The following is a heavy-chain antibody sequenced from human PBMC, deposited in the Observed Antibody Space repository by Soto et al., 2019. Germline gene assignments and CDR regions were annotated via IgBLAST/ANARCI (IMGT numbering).Heavy chain of an antibody. J-gene: IGHJ4*02. CDR2: VSWNGGSI. CDR3: GRIDY. CDR1: GFTFDDYA. V-gene: IGHV3-9*01. Sequence: EVQLVESGGGLVQPGRSLTHSCVASGFTFDDYAMHWFRQAPGEGLEWVSGVSWNGGSINYVGSVKGRFTISRDNAKKSLYLQMNSLRPEDTALYYCGRIDYWGQGTLVTVPS.